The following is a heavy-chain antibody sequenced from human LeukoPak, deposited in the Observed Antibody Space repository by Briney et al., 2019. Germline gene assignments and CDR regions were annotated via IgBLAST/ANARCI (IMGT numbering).Heavy chain of an antibody. CDR2: ISGSGGSV. CDR1: GFTFSSYA. V-gene: IGHV3-23*01. Sequence: PGGSLRLSCAASGFTFSSYAMSWVRQAPGKGLEWVSAISGSGGSVRYADSVKGRFTISRDNSKNTLYLQMNNLRAEDTALYYCARDFWATNYYYGMDVWGQGTTVTVSS. D-gene: IGHD3-3*01. J-gene: IGHJ6*02. CDR3: ARDFWATNYYYGMDV.